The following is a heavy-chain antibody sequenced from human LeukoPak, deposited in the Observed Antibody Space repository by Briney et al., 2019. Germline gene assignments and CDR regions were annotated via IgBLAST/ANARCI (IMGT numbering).Heavy chain of an antibody. J-gene: IGHJ6*02. V-gene: IGHV1-8*01. Sequence: ASVKVSCKASGYTFTSYDINWVRQATGQGLEWMGWMNPNSGNTDYALKFQGRVRMTRKTSISTAYMELSSLRSEDTAVYYCARGGVDYGDFGKMDVWGQGTTVTVSS. CDR2: MNPNSGNT. D-gene: IGHD4-17*01. CDR1: GYTFTSYD. CDR3: ARGGVDYGDFGKMDV.